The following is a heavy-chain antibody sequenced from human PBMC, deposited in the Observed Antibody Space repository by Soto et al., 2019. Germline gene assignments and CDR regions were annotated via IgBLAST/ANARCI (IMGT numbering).Heavy chain of an antibody. Sequence: SETLSLTCTVSGLSVNSTNFYGGWIRQPPGKGLEWIANIYHTGTTYYNPSLKSRVTISVDTSKNHFSLRLTSVTAADTAVYYCARVDSTMVLPFFDYWGQGTLVTVSS. CDR3: ARVDSTMVLPFFDY. V-gene: IGHV4-39*02. CDR1: GLSVNSTNFY. D-gene: IGHD5-18*01. J-gene: IGHJ4*02. CDR2: IYHTGTT.